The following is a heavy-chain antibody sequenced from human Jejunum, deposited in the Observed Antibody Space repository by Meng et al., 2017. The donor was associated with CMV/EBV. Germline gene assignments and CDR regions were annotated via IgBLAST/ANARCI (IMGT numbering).Heavy chain of an antibody. CDR2: IKQDGSEK. J-gene: IGHJ4*02. Sequence: SLACAASGFTFSTYWITWVRQAPGKGLEWDANIKQDGSEKYYVDSVKGRFTISRDNAKNSLFLQMNSLRAEDTAMYYCARNARGSGYWGQGTLVTVSS. V-gene: IGHV3-7*01. D-gene: IGHD3-10*01. CDR1: GFTFSTYW. CDR3: ARNARGSGY.